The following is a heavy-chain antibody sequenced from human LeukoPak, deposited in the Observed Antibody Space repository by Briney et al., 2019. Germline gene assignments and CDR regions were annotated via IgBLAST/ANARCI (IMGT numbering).Heavy chain of an antibody. J-gene: IGHJ4*02. CDR3: ARDPPRRRGYSGNDSQEEEDY. D-gene: IGHD5-12*01. V-gene: IGHV3-30-3*01. CDR1: GFTFSSYA. Sequence: GGSLRLSCAASGFTFSSYAMHWVRQAPGKGLEWVAVISYDGSNKYYADSVKGRFTISRDNSKNTLYLQMNSLRAEDTAVYYCARDPPRRRGYSGNDSQEEEDYWGQGTLVTVSS. CDR2: ISYDGSNK.